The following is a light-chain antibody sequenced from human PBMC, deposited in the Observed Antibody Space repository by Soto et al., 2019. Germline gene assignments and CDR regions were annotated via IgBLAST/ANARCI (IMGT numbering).Light chain of an antibody. CDR1: QSISRQ. V-gene: IGKV1-5*03. Sequence: DIQMTQSPSTLSASVGDRVSITCRASQSISRQLAWYQQKPGKAPNLLIYQASNLETGVPSRFTGSGSGTEFTLTISSLQPDVLATYYCQHYQSYWTFGQGTKVEVK. CDR2: QAS. CDR3: QHYQSYWT. J-gene: IGKJ1*01.